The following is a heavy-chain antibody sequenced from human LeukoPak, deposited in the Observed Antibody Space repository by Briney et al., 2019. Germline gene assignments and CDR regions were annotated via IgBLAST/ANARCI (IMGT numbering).Heavy chain of an antibody. CDR2: INHSGST. J-gene: IGHJ5*02. CDR1: GGSFSGYY. Sequence: SETLSLTCAVYGGSFSGYYWSWIRQPPGKGLEWIGEINHSGSTNYNPSLKSRVTISVDTSKNQFSLKLSSVTAADTAVYYCARGLRPYYDILTGYYGGFDPWAREPWSPSPQ. CDR3: ARGLRPYYDILTGYYGGFDP. V-gene: IGHV4-34*01. D-gene: IGHD3-9*01.